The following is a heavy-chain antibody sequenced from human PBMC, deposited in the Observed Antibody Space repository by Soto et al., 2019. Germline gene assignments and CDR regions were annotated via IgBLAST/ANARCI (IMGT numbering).Heavy chain of an antibody. CDR3: ARDLGVFCNDIGCYSRDY. Sequence: QVQLVQSGAEVKKPGASVKVSCKASGYTFTTYGVSWVRQAPGQGLEWMGWISPYNGNTTYAKNFHGRITMTTDPFTSTVHMELRSLRSDDMSIYSCARDLGVFCNDIGCYSRDYWGRGALVTVSS. V-gene: IGHV1-18*03. CDR2: ISPYNGNT. D-gene: IGHD2-15*01. CDR1: GYTFTTYG. J-gene: IGHJ4*02.